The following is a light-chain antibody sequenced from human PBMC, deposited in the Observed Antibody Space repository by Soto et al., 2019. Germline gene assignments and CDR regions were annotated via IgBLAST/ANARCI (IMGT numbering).Light chain of an antibody. CDR2: AAS. V-gene: IGKV1-39*01. CDR1: QSISNH. CDR3: QQSYSSPPT. J-gene: IGKJ1*01. Sequence: DIQMTQSASPLSASVGDRVVVTCRASQSISNHLNWYQQKPGKAPKLLIFAASSLQSGVPSRFSGSRSGPDFTLTISSLQPEDFATYYCQQSYSSPPTFGQGTKVDIK.